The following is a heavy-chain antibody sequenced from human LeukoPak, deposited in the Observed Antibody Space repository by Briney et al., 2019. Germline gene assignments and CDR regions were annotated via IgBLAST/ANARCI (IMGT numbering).Heavy chain of an antibody. J-gene: IGHJ4*02. CDR3: ARVSPGYCSSTSCYKVEDY. V-gene: IGHV4-59*13. D-gene: IGHD2-2*02. CDR2: IHYRGTT. CDR1: GASINSYY. Sequence: PSETLSLTCSVSGASINSYYWNWIRQSPGKGLEWLGNIHYRGTTNYNPSLKSRVTISVDTSKNQFSLKLSSVTAADTAVYYCARVSPGYCSSTSCYKVEDYWGQGTLVTVSS.